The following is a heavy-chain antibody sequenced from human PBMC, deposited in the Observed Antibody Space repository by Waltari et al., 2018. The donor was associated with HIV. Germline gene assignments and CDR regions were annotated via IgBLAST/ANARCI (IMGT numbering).Heavy chain of an antibody. J-gene: IGHJ2*01. D-gene: IGHD1-26*01. CDR3: ARHALRVGAAYWNFDL. CDR1: CGPDSSSSYF. Sequence: LQLQESSPAPVQPPETPCHTRTVSCGPDSSSSYFWGWIRQSPGVGLEWVGRIYYTGRAYYNPSLKSRVTISVDTSKNQFSLKVTSVTAADTAVYYCARHALRVGAAYWNFDLWGRGTLVTVSS. CDR2: IYYTGRA. V-gene: IGHV4-39*01.